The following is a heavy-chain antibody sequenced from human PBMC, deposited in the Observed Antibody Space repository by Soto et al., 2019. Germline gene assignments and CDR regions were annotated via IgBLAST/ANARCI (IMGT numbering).Heavy chain of an antibody. CDR1: GFTFSSYS. Sequence: GSLRLSCAASGFTFSSYSMNWVRQAPGKGLEWVSSISSSSSYIYYTDSLKGRFTISRDNAKNSLYLQMNSLRAEDTAVYYCSREESYYDSSGYYPFDYWGQGTLVTVSS. D-gene: IGHD3-22*01. CDR2: ISSSSSYI. J-gene: IGHJ4*02. CDR3: SREESYYDSSGYYPFDY. V-gene: IGHV3-21*01.